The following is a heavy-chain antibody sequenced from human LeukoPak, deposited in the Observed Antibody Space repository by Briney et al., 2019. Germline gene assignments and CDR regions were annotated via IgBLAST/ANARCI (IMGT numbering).Heavy chain of an antibody. Sequence: GRSLRLSCVASGFTFDDYAMHWVRQAPGQGLEWVSGVTWHSENVDYADSVRGRFTISRDNAKNSLYLQMNSLKLEDTALYYCVKDRDFWSGLDVWGQGTMVTVS. CDR2: VTWHSENV. J-gene: IGHJ6*02. D-gene: IGHD3-3*01. CDR3: VKDRDFWSGLDV. V-gene: IGHV3-9*01. CDR1: GFTFDDYA.